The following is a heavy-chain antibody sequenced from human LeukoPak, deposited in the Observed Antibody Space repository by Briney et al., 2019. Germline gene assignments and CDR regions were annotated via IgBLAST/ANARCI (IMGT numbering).Heavy chain of an antibody. J-gene: IGHJ4*02. V-gene: IGHV3-13*01. CDR2: LGIAGDT. CDR1: GFTVSSYA. D-gene: IGHD1-26*01. CDR3: ARQKQSHGNFDY. Sequence: GGSLRLSCAASGFTVSSYAMHWVRRPIGKGLEWVSALGIAGDTFYPGSVKGRFTISRENAKNSLYLQMNSLRAEDTAMYYCARQKQSHGNFDYWGQGTLVTVSS.